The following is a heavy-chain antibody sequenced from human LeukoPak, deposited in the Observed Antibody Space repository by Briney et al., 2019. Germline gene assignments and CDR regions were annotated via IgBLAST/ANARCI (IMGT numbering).Heavy chain of an antibody. CDR1: GDSISSYY. CDR2: IYYSGST. J-gene: IGHJ6*02. Sequence: SETLSLTCTVSGDSISSYYWNWIRQPPGKGLEWIGYIYYSGSTAYNPSLKSRVTISVDTSKNQFSLKWNSLTAADTAVYYCARDNWNYGSSMDVWGQGTTVTVSS. CDR3: ARDNWNYGSSMDV. V-gene: IGHV4-59*01. D-gene: IGHD1-7*01.